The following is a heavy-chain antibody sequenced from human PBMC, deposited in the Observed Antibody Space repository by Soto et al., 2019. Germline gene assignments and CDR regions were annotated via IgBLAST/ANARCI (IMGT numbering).Heavy chain of an antibody. D-gene: IGHD3-22*01. CDR2: ISGSGGST. V-gene: IGHV3-23*01. Sequence: PGGYLTLSCAASGFTFRSYSMRWVRQAPGKGLEWVSAISGSGGSTYYADPVKGRFNISRDNSKNTLYLQMNSLRAEDTAVYYCAKDVPHAVVITPSAYCQRWRQGT. CDR1: GFTFRSYS. J-gene: IGHJ1*01. CDR3: AKDVPHAVVITPSAYCQR.